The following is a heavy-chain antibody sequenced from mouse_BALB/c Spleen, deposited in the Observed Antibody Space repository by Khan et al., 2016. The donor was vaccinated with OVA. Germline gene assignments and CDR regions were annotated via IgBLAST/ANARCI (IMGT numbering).Heavy chain of an antibody. J-gene: IGHJ3*01. CDR3: ARSTYRYAFVY. D-gene: IGHD2-14*01. CDR2: IIYTGYT. V-gene: IGHV3-8*02. CDR1: GDSITSGY. Sequence: EVQLQESGPSLVKPSQTLSLTCSVTGDSITSGYWNWIRKFPGSKLEYMGYIIYTGYTYYNPSLKSRISITRQTSKNKYYLQLNSVTYEDTATYYCARSTYRYAFVYWGQGTLVTVSA.